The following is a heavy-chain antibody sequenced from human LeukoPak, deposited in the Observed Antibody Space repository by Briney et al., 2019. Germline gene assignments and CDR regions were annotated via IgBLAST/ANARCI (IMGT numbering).Heavy chain of an antibody. J-gene: IGHJ4*02. CDR2: ISAYNGNT. V-gene: IGHV1-18*01. Sequence: GPVKVSCKASGGTFSNFGISWVRQAPGQGLERMGWISAYNGNTNYAQKLQGRVTMTTDTSTSTAYMELRSLRSDDTAVYYCARVGGYSYGRGFDYWGQGTLVTVSS. CDR1: GGTFSNFG. CDR3: ARVGGYSYGRGFDY. D-gene: IGHD5-18*01.